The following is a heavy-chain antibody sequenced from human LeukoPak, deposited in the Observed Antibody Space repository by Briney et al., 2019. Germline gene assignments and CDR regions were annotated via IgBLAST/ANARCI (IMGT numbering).Heavy chain of an antibody. J-gene: IGHJ5*02. V-gene: IGHV1-46*01. D-gene: IGHD1-1*01. CDR3: ARIGATGP. CDR2: INPSGGST. Sequence: ASVKVSCKASGYTFTSYGISWVRQAPGQGLEWMGIINPSGGSTTYAQKFQGRVTMTRDMSTSTVYMELSSLRSEDTAVYYCARIGATGPWGQGTLVIVSS. CDR1: GYTFTSYG.